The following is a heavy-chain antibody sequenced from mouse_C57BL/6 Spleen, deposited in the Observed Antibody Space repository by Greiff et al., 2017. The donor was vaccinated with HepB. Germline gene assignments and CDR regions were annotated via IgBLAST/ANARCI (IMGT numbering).Heavy chain of an antibody. CDR1: GYTFTTYP. Sequence: QVQLKESGAELVKPGASVKMSCKASGYTFTTYPIEWMKQNHGKSLEWIGNFHPYNDDTKYNEKFKGKATLTVEKSSSTVYLELSRLTSDDSAVYYCARRGYDGQAWFAYWGQGTLVTVSA. V-gene: IGHV1-47*01. CDR2: FHPYNDDT. D-gene: IGHD2-2*01. J-gene: IGHJ3*01. CDR3: ARRGYDGQAWFAY.